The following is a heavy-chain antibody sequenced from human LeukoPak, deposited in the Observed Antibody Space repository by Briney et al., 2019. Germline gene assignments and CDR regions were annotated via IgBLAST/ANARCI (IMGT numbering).Heavy chain of an antibody. CDR3: ARHFVSNHYFEH. J-gene: IGHJ4*02. V-gene: IGHV4-59*08. CDR1: SDSIGTYY. CDR2: ISISATGTATT. Sequence: SGPTLVNPWEPLSLTCAVSSDSIGTYYWSWIRQFPGKVLEWMGYISISATGTATTKYNPSLESRATMSADTSNNQLSMNLISLTAADTAVYFCARHFVSNHYFEHWGQGSLVSVS. D-gene: IGHD3-9*01.